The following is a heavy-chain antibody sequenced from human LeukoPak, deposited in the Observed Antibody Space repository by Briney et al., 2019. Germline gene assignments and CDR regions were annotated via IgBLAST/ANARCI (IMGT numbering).Heavy chain of an antibody. J-gene: IGHJ4*02. D-gene: IGHD4-17*01. CDR2: ISGSGGST. CDR3: AKDHRRVAPADHFYGVSIYFFDH. CDR1: GFTLSSYA. V-gene: IGHV3-23*01. Sequence: GGSLRLSCAASGFTLSSYAMSWVRQAPGEGLEWGSDISGSGGSTNYADSVKGRFTISRDNSKNTLYLQMNSLRAEDTAVYYCAKDHRRVAPADHFYGVSIYFFDHWGQGTLGTVSS.